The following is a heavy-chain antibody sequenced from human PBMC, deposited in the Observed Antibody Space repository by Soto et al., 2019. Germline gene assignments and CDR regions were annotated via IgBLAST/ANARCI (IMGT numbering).Heavy chain of an antibody. Sequence: GASVKVSCKASGYTFTSYGISWVRQAPGQGLEWMGWISAYNGNTNYAQKLQGRVTMTTDTSTSTAYMELRSLRSDDTAVYYCARDRSIAVAGTYFDYWGQGTLVTVSS. J-gene: IGHJ4*02. CDR3: ARDRSIAVAGTYFDY. V-gene: IGHV1-18*01. CDR2: ISAYNGNT. D-gene: IGHD6-19*01. CDR1: GYTFTSYG.